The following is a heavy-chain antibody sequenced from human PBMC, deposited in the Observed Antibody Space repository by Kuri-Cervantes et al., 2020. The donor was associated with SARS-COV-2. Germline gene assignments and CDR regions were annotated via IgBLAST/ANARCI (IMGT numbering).Heavy chain of an antibody. Sequence: GESLKISCTASGFTFTNHAMSWVRQAPGKGLEWVSVIPSGGTSYYPISVGSRFTISRDNSNNTVYLEMNTLRAEDTARYYCVSGEDTSTPDFDHWGLGTLVTVSS. D-gene: IGHD3-10*02. J-gene: IGHJ4*02. CDR1: GFTFTNHA. CDR3: VSGEDTSTPDFDH. V-gene: IGHV3-23*03. CDR2: IPSGGTS.